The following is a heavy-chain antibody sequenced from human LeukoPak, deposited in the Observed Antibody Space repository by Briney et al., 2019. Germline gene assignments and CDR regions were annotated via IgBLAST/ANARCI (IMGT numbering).Heavy chain of an antibody. V-gene: IGHV4-61*01. J-gene: IGHJ6*03. D-gene: IGHD3-22*01. CDR3: ARDSGEDYFYSSGYYYDYYYYMDL. CDR2: IYYSGST. CDR1: GGSISSSSYY. Sequence: SETLSLTCTVSGGSISSSSYYWGSIRQPPGKGLEWIGYIYYSGSTNYNPSLKSRVTISVDTSKNQFSLKLSSVTAADTAVYYCARDSGEDYFYSSGYYYDYYYYMDLWGKGTTVTVSS.